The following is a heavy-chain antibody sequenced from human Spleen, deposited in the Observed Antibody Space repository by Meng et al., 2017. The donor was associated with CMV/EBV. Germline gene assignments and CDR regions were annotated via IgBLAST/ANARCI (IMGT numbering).Heavy chain of an antibody. CDR1: GSPFTSYG. J-gene: IGHJ4*02. Sequence: KASGSPFTSYGISWVRQAPGQGLEWMGWISAYNGNTNYAQKLQGRVTMTTDTSTSTAYMELRSLRSDDTAVYYCARDLRHSSGWTSDYWGQGTLVTVSS. D-gene: IGHD6-19*01. V-gene: IGHV1-18*01. CDR2: ISAYNGNT. CDR3: ARDLRHSSGWTSDY.